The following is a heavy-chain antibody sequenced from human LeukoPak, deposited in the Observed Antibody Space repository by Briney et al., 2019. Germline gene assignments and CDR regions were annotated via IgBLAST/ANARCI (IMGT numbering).Heavy chain of an antibody. CDR2: ISYSGNT. CDR1: GASIRSTSYY. CDR3: AIIVQYSGYDYFKIGYYMGV. V-gene: IGHV4-39*07. Sequence: PSETLSLTCTVSGASIRSTSYYWGWIRQPPGKGLEWIGTISYSGNTYYNPSLKSRVTISVDTSKNQFSLKLSSVTAADTAVYYCAIIVQYSGYDYFKIGYYMGVWGKGTTVTVSS. D-gene: IGHD5-12*01. J-gene: IGHJ6*03.